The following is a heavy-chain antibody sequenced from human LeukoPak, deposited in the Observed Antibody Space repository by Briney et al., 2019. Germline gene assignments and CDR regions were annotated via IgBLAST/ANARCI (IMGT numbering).Heavy chain of an antibody. D-gene: IGHD3-10*01. CDR3: AREDYGSGPFDY. V-gene: IGHV4-4*08. CDR1: GGSISTYY. J-gene: IGHJ4*02. Sequence: PSETLSLTCTVSGGSISTYYWSWIRQPPGKRLEWIGYIFHSGSTYYNPSLKSRVTISVDTSKNQFSLKLSSVTAADTAVYYCAREDYGSGPFDYWGQGTLVTVSS. CDR2: IFHSGST.